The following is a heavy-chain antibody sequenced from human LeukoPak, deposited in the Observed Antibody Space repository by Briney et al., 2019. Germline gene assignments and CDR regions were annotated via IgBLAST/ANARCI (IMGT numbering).Heavy chain of an antibody. D-gene: IGHD3-10*01. V-gene: IGHV1-2*02. Sequence: ASVKVSCKASGYTFTGYYMHWVRQAPGQGLEWMGWINPNSGGTNYAQKFQGRVTMTRDTSISTVYMELSRLRSDDTAVYYCARGGITMVRGVMGNWFDPWGQGTLVTVSS. J-gene: IGHJ5*02. CDR1: GYTFTGYY. CDR2: INPNSGGT. CDR3: ARGGITMVRGVMGNWFDP.